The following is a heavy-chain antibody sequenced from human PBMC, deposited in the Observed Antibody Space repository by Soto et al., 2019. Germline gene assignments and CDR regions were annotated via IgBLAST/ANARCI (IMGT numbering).Heavy chain of an antibody. J-gene: IGHJ4*02. Sequence: SETLSLTCSVSGASISSGSHYWSWIRQLPGRGLEWIGFIYYSGSTFYNPSLKSRVTISVDTSKNTLYLQMNSLRAEDTAVYYCARHKRDLRFLEWSYYFDYWGQGTLVTV. V-gene: IGHV4-39*01. CDR3: ARHKRDLRFLEWSYYFDY. D-gene: IGHD3-3*01. CDR1: GASISSGSHY. CDR2: IYYSGST.